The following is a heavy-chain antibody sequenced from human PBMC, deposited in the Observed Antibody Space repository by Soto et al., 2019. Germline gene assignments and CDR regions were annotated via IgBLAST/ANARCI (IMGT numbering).Heavy chain of an antibody. CDR3: ARDYCSGTTCYELDY. J-gene: IGHJ4*02. Sequence: PGESLKISCKGSGYRFTNYWIGWVRQMPGKGLEWMGIIYPGDSDTRYSPSFQGQVTISADKSINTAYLQWSSLKASDTAMYYCARDYCSGTTCYELDYWGQGTQVTGSS. CDR2: IYPGDSDT. D-gene: IGHD2-2*01. V-gene: IGHV5-51*01. CDR1: GYRFTNYW.